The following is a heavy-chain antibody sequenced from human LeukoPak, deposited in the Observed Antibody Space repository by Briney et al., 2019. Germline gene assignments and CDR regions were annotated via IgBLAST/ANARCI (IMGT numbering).Heavy chain of an antibody. CDR2: INPNSGGT. Sequence: VSCXXSXXXFTXYYXXWVRQAPGQGLEWMGWINPNSGGTNYAQKFQGRVTMTRDTSISTAYMELSRLRSDDTAVYYCAREQAAAGLYWGQGTLVTVSS. J-gene: IGHJ4*02. CDR1: XXXFTXYY. CDR3: AREQAAAGLY. D-gene: IGHD6-13*01. V-gene: IGHV1-2*02.